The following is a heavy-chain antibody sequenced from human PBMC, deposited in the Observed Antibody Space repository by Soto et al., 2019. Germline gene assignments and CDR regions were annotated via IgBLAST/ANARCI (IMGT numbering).Heavy chain of an antibody. J-gene: IGHJ6*03. CDR2: INSDGSST. V-gene: IGHV3-74*01. Sequence: GGSLRLSCAASGFTFSSYWMHWVRQAPGKGLVWVSRINSDGSSTSYADSVKGRFTISRDNAKNTLYLQMNSLRAEDTAVYYCARDEVGYCSSTSCYGYYYYMDVWGKGTTVTVSS. CDR3: ARDEVGYCSSTSCYGYYYYMDV. CDR1: GFTFSSYW. D-gene: IGHD2-2*01.